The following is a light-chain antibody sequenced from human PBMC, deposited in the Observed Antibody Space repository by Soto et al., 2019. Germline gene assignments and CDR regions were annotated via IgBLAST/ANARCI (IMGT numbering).Light chain of an antibody. CDR2: DTS. CDR3: QQRHNWPIT. V-gene: IGKV3-11*01. J-gene: IGKJ5*01. Sequence: EIVLTQSPATLSLSPGERATLSCRTSQTIRGLLNWYQQRPGQAPRLLIYDTSNRATDIPARFSGSGSGTDFILTSSSLDPEDFGVYFGQQRHNWPITFGQGTRLDIK. CDR1: QTIRGL.